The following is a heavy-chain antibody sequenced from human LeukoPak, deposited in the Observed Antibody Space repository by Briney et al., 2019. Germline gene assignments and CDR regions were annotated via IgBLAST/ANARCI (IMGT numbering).Heavy chain of an antibody. CDR2: IYHSGST. Sequence: SETLSLTCTVSGYSISSGYYWGWIRQPPGKGLEWIGSIYHSGSTYYNPSLKSRVTISVDTSKNQFSLKLSSVTAADTAVYYCARVSSRQGYFDYWGQGTLVTVSS. CDR1: GYSISSGYY. V-gene: IGHV4-38-2*02. CDR3: ARVSSRQGYFDY. J-gene: IGHJ4*02. D-gene: IGHD6-13*01.